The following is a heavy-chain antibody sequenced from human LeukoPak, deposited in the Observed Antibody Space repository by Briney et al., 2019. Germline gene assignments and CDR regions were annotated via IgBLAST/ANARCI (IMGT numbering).Heavy chain of an antibody. CDR1: GFTFSSYE. D-gene: IGHD6-6*01. CDR3: AKSPKLPDYFDY. CDR2: ISSSGSTI. Sequence: GGSLRLSCAASGFTFSSYEMNWVRQAPGKGLEWVSYISSSGSTIYYADSVKGRFTISRDNAKNSLYLQMNSLRAEDTAVYYCAKSPKLPDYFDYWGQGTLVTVSS. J-gene: IGHJ4*02. V-gene: IGHV3-48*03.